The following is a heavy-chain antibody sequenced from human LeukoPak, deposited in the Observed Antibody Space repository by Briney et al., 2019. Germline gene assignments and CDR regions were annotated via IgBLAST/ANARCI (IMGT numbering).Heavy chain of an antibody. Sequence: GCSVKVSCKTSGYPFTSYGIAWVRQAPGHGLEWMGWINYHNGGSNYAQNVQGRVTLTTDTSTGTASMELRSLTSDDAAVYYCARLAEHKLQSYFDYWGQGSLVTVSS. J-gene: IGHJ4*02. D-gene: IGHD1-26*01. V-gene: IGHV1-18*01. CDR2: INYHNGGS. CDR3: ARLAEHKLQSYFDY. CDR1: GYPFTSYG.